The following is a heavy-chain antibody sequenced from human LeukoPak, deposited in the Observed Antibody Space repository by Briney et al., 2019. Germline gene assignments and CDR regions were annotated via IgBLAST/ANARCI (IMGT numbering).Heavy chain of an antibody. CDR3: ARDSPFDY. CDR2: ISYDGSNK. V-gene: IGHV3-30*03. Sequence: PGGSLRLSCAASGFTFSSYSMNWVRQAPGKGLEWVAVISYDGSNKYYADSVKGRFTISRDNSKNTLYLQMNSLRAEDTAVYYCARDSPFDYWGQGTLVTVSS. J-gene: IGHJ4*02. CDR1: GFTFSSYS.